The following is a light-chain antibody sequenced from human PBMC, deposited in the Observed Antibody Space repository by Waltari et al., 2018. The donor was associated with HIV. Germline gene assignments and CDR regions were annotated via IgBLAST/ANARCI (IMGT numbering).Light chain of an antibody. CDR2: GNR. CDR3: QSYDNRV. CDR1: SSNIGAGYD. V-gene: IGLV1-40*01. Sequence: QSALTQPPSVSGAPGQTVTISCSGRSSNIGAGYDVHWSQPVPGTAPKLLIFGNRNRPSALPDRFSGSRSGTSAYRTINGLQAEDEADYYCQSYDNRVFGTGTTVTVL. J-gene: IGLJ1*01.